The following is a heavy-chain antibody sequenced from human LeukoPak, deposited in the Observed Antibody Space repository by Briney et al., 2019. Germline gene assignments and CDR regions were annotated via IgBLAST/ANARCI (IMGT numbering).Heavy chain of an antibody. D-gene: IGHD2-2*01. CDR3: ARVDRYCSSTSCYSRDY. Sequence: SETLSLTCTVSGGSISSYYWSWIRQPAGKGLEWIGRIYTSGSTNYNPSLKSRVTMSVDTSKNQFSLKLSSVTAADTAVYYCARVDRYCSSTSCYSRDYWGQGTLVTVSS. CDR1: GGSISSYY. CDR2: IYTSGST. J-gene: IGHJ4*02. V-gene: IGHV4-4*07.